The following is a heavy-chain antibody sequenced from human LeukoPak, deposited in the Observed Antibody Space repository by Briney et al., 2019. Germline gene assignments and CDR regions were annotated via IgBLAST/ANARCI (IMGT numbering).Heavy chain of an antibody. D-gene: IGHD6-19*01. Sequence: GGSLRLSCAPSRFTFSGSAMHWVRQASGKGREWVGRIRSKANSYATAYAASVSGRFTISRDDSKNTAYLQMNSLKTEDTAVYYCTRLSIAVAGTDYWGQGTLVTVSS. J-gene: IGHJ4*02. CDR3: TRLSIAVAGTDY. CDR1: RFTFSGSA. CDR2: IRSKANSYAT. V-gene: IGHV3-73*01.